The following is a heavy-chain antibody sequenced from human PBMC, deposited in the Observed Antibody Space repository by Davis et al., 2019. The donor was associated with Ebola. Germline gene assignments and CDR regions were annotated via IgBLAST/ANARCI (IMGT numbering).Heavy chain of an antibody. V-gene: IGHV3-48*02. J-gene: IGHJ6*02. CDR2: ISSSSSTI. D-gene: IGHD2-2*01. CDR1: GFTFSSYS. CDR3: ARRVYCSSTSCPYYYYGMDV. Sequence: PGGSLRLSCAASGFTFSSYSMNWVRQARGKGLEWVSYISSSSSTIYYADSVKGRFTISRDSAMNSLYLQMSSLRDEDTAVYYCARRVYCSSTSCPYYYYGMDVWGQGTTVTVSS.